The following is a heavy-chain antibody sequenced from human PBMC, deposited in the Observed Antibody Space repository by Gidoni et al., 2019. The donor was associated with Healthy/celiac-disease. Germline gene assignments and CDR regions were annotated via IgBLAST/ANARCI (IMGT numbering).Heavy chain of an antibody. CDR1: GPTVDDYG. V-gene: IGHV3-20*04. Sequence: EVQLVESGGGVVRSGGSLRRSCAAAGPTVDDYGMSWVRQAPGKGLEWVSGINWNGGSTGYADSVKGRFTISRDNAKNSLYLQMNSLRAEDTALYYCARVPGSGYTYYFDYWGQGTLVTVSS. CDR2: INWNGGST. D-gene: IGHD3-3*01. J-gene: IGHJ4*02. CDR3: ARVPGSGYTYYFDY.